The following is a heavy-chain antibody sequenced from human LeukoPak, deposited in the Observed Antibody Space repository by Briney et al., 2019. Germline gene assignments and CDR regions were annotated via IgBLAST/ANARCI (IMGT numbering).Heavy chain of an antibody. CDR1: GFTFSSYW. V-gene: IGHV3-30*02. CDR2: IRYDGSNK. J-gene: IGHJ6*04. Sequence: GGSLRLSCVASGFTFSSYWMSWVRQAPGKGLEWVAFIRYDGSNKYYADSVKGRFTISRDNSKNTLYLQMNSLRAEDTAVYYCAKDRGVVGLTMVRGMDVWGKGTTVTISS. D-gene: IGHD3-10*01. CDR3: AKDRGVVGLTMVRGMDV.